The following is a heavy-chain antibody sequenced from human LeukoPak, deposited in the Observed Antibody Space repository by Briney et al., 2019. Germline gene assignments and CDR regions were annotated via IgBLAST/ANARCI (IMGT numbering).Heavy chain of an antibody. CDR2: MYYRWTI. J-gene: IGHJ4*02. Sequence: PSETLSLTCTVSGGSISSYYWSWIRQPPWQRLEWIGYMYYRWTINYNPSLKGRVTISVDTSKNQFSLKLSSVTAADTAMYYCARAWATDYFDYWGQGTLVTVSS. CDR3: ARAWATDYFDY. CDR1: GGSISSYY. V-gene: IGHV4-59*01.